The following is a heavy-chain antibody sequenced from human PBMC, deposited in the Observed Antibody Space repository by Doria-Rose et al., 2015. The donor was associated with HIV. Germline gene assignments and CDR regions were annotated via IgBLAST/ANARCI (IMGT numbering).Heavy chain of an antibody. Sequence: QVQLQQWDAGLVKPSETLSLTCAVFGGSFSGYYWSWIRQPTGKGLEWIGAINHSGSANYKTSLKSRVTISLDTSKNLFSLKLSSVTAADTAVYYCARGLLRGGWNDVDYYYGMDVWGQGTTVTVSS. J-gene: IGHJ6*02. D-gene: IGHD1-1*01. CDR2: INHSGSA. CDR1: GGSFSGYY. V-gene: IGHV4-34*01. CDR3: ARGLLRGGWNDVDYYYGMDV.